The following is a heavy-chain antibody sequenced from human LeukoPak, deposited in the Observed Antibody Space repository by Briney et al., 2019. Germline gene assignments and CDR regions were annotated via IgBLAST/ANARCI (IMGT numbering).Heavy chain of an antibody. J-gene: IGHJ3*02. CDR3: ASPSGWYGDAFDI. D-gene: IGHD6-19*01. CDR2: IYYSGST. Sequence: SETLSLTCTVSGGSISSSSYYWGWIRQPPGKGLEWIGSIYYSGSTYYNPSLKSRVTISVDTSKNQSSLKLSSVTAADTAVYYCASPSGWYGDAFDIWGQGTMVTVSS. CDR1: GGSISSSSYY. V-gene: IGHV4-39*01.